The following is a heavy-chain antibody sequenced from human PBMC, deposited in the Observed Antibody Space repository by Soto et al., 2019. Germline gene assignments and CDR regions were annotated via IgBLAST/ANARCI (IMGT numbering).Heavy chain of an antibody. CDR3: ARDVVEYYGSGSYYNPNYYYGMDV. V-gene: IGHV4-31*03. CDR1: GGSISSGGYY. D-gene: IGHD3-10*01. J-gene: IGHJ6*02. CDR2: IYYSGST. Sequence: PSETLSLTCTVSGGSISSGGYYWSWIRQHPGKGLEWIGYIYYSGSTYYNPSLKSRVTISVDTSKNQFSLKLSSVTAADTAVYYCARDVVEYYGSGSYYNPNYYYGMDVWGQGTTVTVSS.